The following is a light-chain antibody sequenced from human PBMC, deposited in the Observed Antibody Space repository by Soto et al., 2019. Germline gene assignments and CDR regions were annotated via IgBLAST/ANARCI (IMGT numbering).Light chain of an antibody. Sequence: QSVLTQPPSVSESPRQSVTISCSGSSSNIGNNAVNWYQQLPGKAPKLLIYYDDLLPSGVSDRFSGSKSGTSASLAISGLQSEAEADYYWAAWDDSLNGVVFGGGTKLTVL. V-gene: IGLV1-36*01. CDR3: AAWDDSLNGVV. CDR1: SSNIGNNA. CDR2: YDD. J-gene: IGLJ2*01.